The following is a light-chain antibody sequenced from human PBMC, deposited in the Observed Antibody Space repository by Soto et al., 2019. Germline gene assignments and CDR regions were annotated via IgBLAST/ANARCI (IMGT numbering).Light chain of an antibody. CDR1: QTVRGNY. CDR2: GAY. J-gene: IGKJ1*01. Sequence: EIVLTQSTCTLSLSPGDRATLSCRASQTVRGNYFAWFQQKPGQAPRLLIYGAYTRAAGVPERFSASGSGTEFSLTINSLEPEDFATYYCHHYSASPWTVGQGTKVEI. CDR3: HHYSASPWT. V-gene: IGKV3-20*01.